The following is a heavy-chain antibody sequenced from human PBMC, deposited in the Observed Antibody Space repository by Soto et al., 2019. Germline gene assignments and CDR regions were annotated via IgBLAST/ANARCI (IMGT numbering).Heavy chain of an antibody. V-gene: IGHV4-39*01. J-gene: IGHJ4*02. CDR2: IYNSGST. D-gene: IGHD6-13*01. Sequence: SETLSLTCTVSGGSISSSSYYWGWIRQPPGKGLEWIGSIYNSGSTYYNPSLKSRVTISVDTSKNQFSLKLSSVTAADTAVYYCARRQSSSWYGLWGQGTLVTVS. CDR1: GGSISSSSYY. CDR3: ARRQSSSWYGL.